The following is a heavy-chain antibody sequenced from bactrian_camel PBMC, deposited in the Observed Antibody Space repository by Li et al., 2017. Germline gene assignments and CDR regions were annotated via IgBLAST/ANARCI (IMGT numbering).Heavy chain of an antibody. D-gene: IGHD4*01. J-gene: IGHJ4*01. CDR3: AANDRAGSDVDCEAQGFHRNEYDY. CDR2: INSGGGST. Sequence: EVQLVESGGDLVQPGGSLRLSCAASGFTFSSYEMDWVRQAPGKGLEWVSAINSGGGSTCYADSVKGRFTISQDNAKNMVYLQMNSLKPEDTAMYYCAANDRAGSDVDCEAQGFHRNEYDYWGQGTQVTVS. CDR1: GFTFSSYE. V-gene: IGHV3S40*01.